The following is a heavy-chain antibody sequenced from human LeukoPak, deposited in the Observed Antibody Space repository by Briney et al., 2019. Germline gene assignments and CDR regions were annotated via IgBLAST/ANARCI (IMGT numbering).Heavy chain of an antibody. J-gene: IGHJ4*02. CDR3: ATGASWYSY. Sequence: SETLSLTCTVSGGSLSSYYWSWIRQPPGEGLEWIGYIYYSGSTNYNPSLKSRVTISLDTSKNQFSLKLSSVTAADTAVYYCATGASWYSYWGQGTLVTVSS. CDR2: IYYSGST. V-gene: IGHV4-59*01. CDR1: GGSLSSYY. D-gene: IGHD6-13*01.